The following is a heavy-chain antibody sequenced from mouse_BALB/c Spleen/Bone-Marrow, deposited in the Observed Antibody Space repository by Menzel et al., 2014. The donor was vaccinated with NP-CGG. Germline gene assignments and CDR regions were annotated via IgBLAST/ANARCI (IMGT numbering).Heavy chain of an antibody. J-gene: IGHJ1*01. Sequence: EVQLVESGPSLVKPSQTLSLTCSVTGDSITSGYWSWIRKFPGNKLEYMGYISYSGSTYYNPSLKSRISITRDTSKNQYYLQLNSVTSEDTATYYCARYDGYYDWYFDVWGAGTTVTVSS. CDR1: GDSITSGY. V-gene: IGHV3-8*02. D-gene: IGHD2-3*01. CDR2: ISYSGST. CDR3: ARYDGYYDWYFDV.